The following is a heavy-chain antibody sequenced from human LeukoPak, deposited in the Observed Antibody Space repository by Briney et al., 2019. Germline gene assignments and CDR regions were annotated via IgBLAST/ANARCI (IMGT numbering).Heavy chain of an antibody. CDR3: ARHLETGYCSSTSCFYFDY. D-gene: IGHD2-2*01. V-gene: IGHV4-30-2*01. CDR2: IYHSGST. Sequence: ESSQTLSLTCTVSGGSISSGGYYWSWIRQPPGKGLEWIGYIYHSGSTYYNPSLKSRVTISVDRSKNQFSLKLSSVTAADTAVYYCARHLETGYCSSTSCFYFDYWGQGTLVAVSS. J-gene: IGHJ4*02. CDR1: GGSISSGGYY.